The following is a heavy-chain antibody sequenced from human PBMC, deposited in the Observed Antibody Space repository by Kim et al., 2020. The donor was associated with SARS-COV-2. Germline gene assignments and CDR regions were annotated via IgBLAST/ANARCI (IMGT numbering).Heavy chain of an antibody. CDR2: ISYDGSNK. D-gene: IGHD3-9*01. Sequence: GGSLRLSCAASGFTFSSYAMHWVRQAPGKGLEWVAVISYDGSNKYYADSVKGRFTISRDNSKNTLYLQMNSLRAEDTAVYYCARGLRLTGYSSFQLYYYYGMDVWGQGTTVTVSS. CDR1: GFTFSSYA. V-gene: IGHV3-30*04. J-gene: IGHJ6*02. CDR3: ARGLRLTGYSSFQLYYYYGMDV.